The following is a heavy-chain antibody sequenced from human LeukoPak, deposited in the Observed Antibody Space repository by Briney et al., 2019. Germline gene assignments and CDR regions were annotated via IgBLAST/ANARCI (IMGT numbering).Heavy chain of an antibody. CDR3: ARDEGSSGLVDY. Sequence: GASVKVSCKASGYTFSSYYIYWVRQAPGQGLEWMGILNPSGGSTAYAQKFQGRATMTRDTPTSTVYMEMSGLRSEDTAVYYCARDEGSSGLVDYWGQGTLVTVSS. V-gene: IGHV1-46*01. CDR1: GYTFSSYY. D-gene: IGHD6-19*01. CDR2: LNPSGGST. J-gene: IGHJ4*02.